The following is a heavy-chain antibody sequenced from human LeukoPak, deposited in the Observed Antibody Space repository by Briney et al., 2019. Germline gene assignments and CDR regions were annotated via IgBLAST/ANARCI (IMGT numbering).Heavy chain of an antibody. CDR3: ARAVVGYRPYYYYMDV. D-gene: IGHD5-12*01. CDR2: IYYSGST. CDR1: GGPISSYY. V-gene: IGHV4-59*01. Sequence: PSETLSLTCTVSGGPISSYYWSWIRQPPGKGLEWIGYIYYSGSTNYNPSLKSRVTISVDTSKNQFSLKLSSVTAADTAVYYCARAVVGYRPYYYYMDVWGKGTTVTVSS. J-gene: IGHJ6*03.